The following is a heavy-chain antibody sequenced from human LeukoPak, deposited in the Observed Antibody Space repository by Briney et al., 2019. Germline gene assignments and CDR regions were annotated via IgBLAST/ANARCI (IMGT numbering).Heavy chain of an antibody. V-gene: IGHV1-46*01. CDR1: GYTFTSYY. CDR3: ARSGYDFWSGYYLPPDY. D-gene: IGHD3-3*01. J-gene: IGHJ4*02. Sequence: GASVKVSCKAPGYTFTSYYMHWVRQAPGQGLEWMGIINPSGGSTSYAQKFQGRVTMTRDMSTSTVYMELSSLRSEDTAVYYCARSGYDFWSGYYLPPDYWGQGTLVTVSS. CDR2: INPSGGST.